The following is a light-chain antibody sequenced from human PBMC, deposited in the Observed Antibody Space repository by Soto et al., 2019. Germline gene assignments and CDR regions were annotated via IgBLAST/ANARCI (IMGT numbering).Light chain of an antibody. J-gene: IGKJ1*01. CDR2: GAS. Sequence: EIVLTQSPGTLALSPGERATLSCRASQSVSSNLAWYQQKLGQAPRLLIYGASTRATGIPARFSGSGSGTEFTLTISSLQSEDSAVYYCQQYNKWPRTFGQGTKVDIK. CDR3: QQYNKWPRT. CDR1: QSVSSN. V-gene: IGKV3-15*01.